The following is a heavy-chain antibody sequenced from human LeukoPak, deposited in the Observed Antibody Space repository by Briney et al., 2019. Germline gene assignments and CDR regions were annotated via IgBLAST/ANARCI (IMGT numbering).Heavy chain of an antibody. V-gene: IGHV3-33*01. CDR1: GFTFSSYG. CDR3: TSGYSVARHDHY. D-gene: IGHD5-12*01. J-gene: IGHJ4*02. Sequence: GGSLRLSCAASGFTFSSYGMHWVRQAPGKGLEWVAVIWYDGSNKYYADSVKGRFTISRDNSKNTLYPQMNSLQPEDTAVYFCTSGYSVARHDHYWGPATLVIASS. CDR2: IWYDGSNK.